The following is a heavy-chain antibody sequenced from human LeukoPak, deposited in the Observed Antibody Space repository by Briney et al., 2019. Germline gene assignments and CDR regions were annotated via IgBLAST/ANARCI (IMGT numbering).Heavy chain of an antibody. D-gene: IGHD2-15*01. Sequence: ASVKVSCKSSGYTFTSYDINGVRQATGQGLEWMGWMNPNSGNTGYAQKFQGRVTMTRNTSISTAYMELSSLRSEDTAVYYCARGRPSYCSGGSCYEGGGDFWGQGTLVTVSS. V-gene: IGHV1-8*01. CDR1: GYTFTSYD. CDR2: MNPNSGNT. J-gene: IGHJ4*02. CDR3: ARGRPSYCSGGSCYEGGGDF.